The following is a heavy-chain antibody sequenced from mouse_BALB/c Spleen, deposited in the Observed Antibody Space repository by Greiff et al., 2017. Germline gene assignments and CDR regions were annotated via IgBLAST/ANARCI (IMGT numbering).Heavy chain of an antibody. Sequence: QVQLKESGAELMKPGASVKISCKANGYTFSSYWIEWVKQRPGHGLEWIGEILPGSGSTNYNEKFKGKATFTADTSSNTAYMQLSSLTSEDSAVYYCAREARATWGFAYWGQGTLVTVSA. CDR1: GYTFSSYW. J-gene: IGHJ3*01. CDR2: ILPGSGST. CDR3: AREARATWGFAY. V-gene: IGHV1-9*01. D-gene: IGHD3-1*01.